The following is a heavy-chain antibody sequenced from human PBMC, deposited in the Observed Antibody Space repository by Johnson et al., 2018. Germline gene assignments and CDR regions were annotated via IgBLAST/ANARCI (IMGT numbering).Heavy chain of an antibody. CDR2: ISGSGTTI. J-gene: IGHJ1*01. Sequence: QVQLVQSGGGLVKPGGSLRLSCAASGFTFSDYYMSWIRQAPGKGLEWVAYISGSGTTIYHAASVKGRFTISRDNAKNSPYPQMNSLRAEDTAVYYCARDEEGSLHEYFQHWGQGALVTVSS. CDR1: GFTFSDYY. V-gene: IGHV3-11*01. CDR3: ARDEEGSLHEYFQH. D-gene: IGHD3-10*01.